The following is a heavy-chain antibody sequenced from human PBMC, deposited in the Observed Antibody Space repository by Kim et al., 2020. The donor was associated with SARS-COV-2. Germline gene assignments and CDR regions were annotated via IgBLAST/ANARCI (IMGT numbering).Heavy chain of an antibody. V-gene: IGHV3-23*01. D-gene: IGHD1-1*01. CDR2: ISGSGGST. Sequence: GGSLRLSCAASGFTFSSYAMSWVRQAPGKGLEWVSAISGSGGSTYYADSVKGRFTISRDNYKNTLYPQMNSLSAEATAAYYCSAQMSTITHFDYWGQGTL. J-gene: IGHJ4*02. CDR1: GFTFSSYA. CDR3: SAQMSTITHFDY.